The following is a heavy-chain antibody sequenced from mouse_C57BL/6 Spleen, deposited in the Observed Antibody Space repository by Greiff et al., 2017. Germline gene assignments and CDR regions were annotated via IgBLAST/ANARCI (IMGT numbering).Heavy chain of an antibody. CDR3: ARGGEGYYPAWFAY. CDR1: GYTFTDFY. V-gene: IGHV1-26*01. CDR2: INSNNGGN. Sequence: EVQLQQSGPELVKPGASVKISFKASGYTFTDFYMNWVKQSHGKRLEWIGDINSNNGGNSYNQKFKGKATLAVDKSYSTAYMELSSLTCEDSAVYYWARGGEGYYPAWFAYWGQGTLVTVSA. D-gene: IGHD2-3*01. J-gene: IGHJ3*01.